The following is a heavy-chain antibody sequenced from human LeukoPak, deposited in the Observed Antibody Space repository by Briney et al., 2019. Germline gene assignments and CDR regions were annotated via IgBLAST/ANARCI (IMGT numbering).Heavy chain of an antibody. J-gene: IGHJ5*02. V-gene: IGHV1-69*13. CDR2: ILPIFGTA. CDR1: GGTFGSYV. CDR3: ARDRGGLDP. Sequence: AASVKVSCKTSGGTFGSYVISWVRQAPGQGLDWIGGILPIFGTADYAQKFQGRVTITADESTNTAYMELKSLTSEDTAVYYCARDRGGLDPWGQGTLVTVSS. D-gene: IGHD4-23*01.